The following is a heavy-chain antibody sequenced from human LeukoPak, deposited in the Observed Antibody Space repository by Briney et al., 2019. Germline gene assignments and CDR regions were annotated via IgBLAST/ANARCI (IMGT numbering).Heavy chain of an antibody. CDR1: GFAFSSYE. V-gene: IGHV3-48*03. CDR2: ISSSGSTI. D-gene: IGHD4-17*01. J-gene: IGHJ3*02. Sequence: GGSLRLSCAASGFAFSSYEMNWVRQAPGKGLEWVSYISSSGSTIYHADSVKGRFTISRDNAKNSLYLQMNSLRAEDTAVYYCARVGWSYGDYSDAFDIWGQGTMVTVSS. CDR3: ARVGWSYGDYSDAFDI.